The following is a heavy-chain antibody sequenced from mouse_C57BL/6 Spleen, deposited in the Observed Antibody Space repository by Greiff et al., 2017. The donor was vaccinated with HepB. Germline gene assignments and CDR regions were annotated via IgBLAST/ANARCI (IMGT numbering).Heavy chain of an antibody. CDR2: IYPSDSET. CDR3: ARSSSGYSYYFDY. J-gene: IGHJ2*01. V-gene: IGHV1-61*01. Sequence: QVQLQQPGAELVRPGSSVKLSCKASGYTFTSYWMDWVKQRPGQGLEWIGNIYPSDSETHYNQKFKDKATLTVDKSSSTAYMQLSSLTSEDSAVYYCARSSSGYSYYFDYWGQGTTLTVSS. D-gene: IGHD3-2*02. CDR1: GYTFTSYW.